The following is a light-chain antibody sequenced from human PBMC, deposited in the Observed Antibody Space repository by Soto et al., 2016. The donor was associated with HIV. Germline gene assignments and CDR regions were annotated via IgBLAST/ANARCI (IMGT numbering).Light chain of an antibody. Sequence: SYELTQPPSVSVSPGHTASITCSGDKLGDKYACWYQQKPGQSPVLVSYQDTKRPSGIPERFSGSNSGNTATLTISGTQAMDEADYYCQAWDSSTVLFGGGTKLTVL. CDR1: KLGDKY. CDR3: QAWDSSTVL. V-gene: IGLV3-1*01. J-gene: IGLJ2*01. CDR2: QDT.